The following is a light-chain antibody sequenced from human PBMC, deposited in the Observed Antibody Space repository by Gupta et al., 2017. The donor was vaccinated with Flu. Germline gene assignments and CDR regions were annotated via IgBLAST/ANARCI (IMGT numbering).Light chain of an antibody. CDR1: QGVSSW. J-gene: IGKJ5*01. V-gene: IGKV1D-12*01. CDR3: QQANSFPLT. CDR2: GAS. Sequence: DIQMTQSPSSVSASVGDRVTITCRASQGVSSWLVWYQQKPGKAPNLLIYGASNLQSGVPSRFSGSGSGTDFTLTISSLQPEDLAIYHCQQANSFPLTFGQGTRLEMK.